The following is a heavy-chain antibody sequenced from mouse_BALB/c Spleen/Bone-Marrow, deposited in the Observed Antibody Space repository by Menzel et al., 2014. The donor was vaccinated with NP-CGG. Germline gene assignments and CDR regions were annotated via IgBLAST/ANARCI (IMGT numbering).Heavy chain of an antibody. D-gene: IGHD3-3*01. J-gene: IGHJ2*01. CDR1: GYTFTSYW. CDR3: AGGRGYFDY. Sequence: VQLQGPGAERVKPGASVKLSCKASGYTFTSYWMHWGRQRPGQGLGGIGEINPSNGRTNYNEKFKSKATLTVDKSSSTAYMQLSSLTSEDSAVYYCAGGRGYFDYWGQGTTLTVSS. V-gene: IGHV1S81*02. CDR2: INPSNGRT.